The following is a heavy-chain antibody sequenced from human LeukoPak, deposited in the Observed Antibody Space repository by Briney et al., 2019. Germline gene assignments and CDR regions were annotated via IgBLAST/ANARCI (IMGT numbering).Heavy chain of an antibody. J-gene: IGHJ3*02. Sequence: SSETLSLTCTVFGGSISSNKYYWGWIRQPPGKGLEWIGSIYYSGSTYYNPTLKSRVTIFVDTSKNQFSLKLSSVTAADTAVYYCARIARYCSSTSCPLDAFDIWGQGTMVTVSS. CDR3: ARIARYCSSTSCPLDAFDI. CDR2: IYYSGST. CDR1: GGSISSNKYY. V-gene: IGHV4-39*01. D-gene: IGHD2-2*01.